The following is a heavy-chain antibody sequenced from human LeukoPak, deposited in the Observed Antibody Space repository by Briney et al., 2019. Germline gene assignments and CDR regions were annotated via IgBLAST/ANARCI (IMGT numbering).Heavy chain of an antibody. CDR2: INCSGRT. D-gene: IGHD2-2*01. V-gene: IGHV4-30-4*01. J-gene: IGHJ5*02. Sequence: PAQTLRLSCAVSGCSFSSGDYYWSWNRQPPGQDWVWTGNINCSGRTYAYNPSLKSRVTISVGTSKNQFSLRLNSVTVADSAVYYCASTNCSSARCYGANWFDPWGRGTLVTVSS. CDR1: GCSFSSGDYY. CDR3: ASTNCSSARCYGANWFDP.